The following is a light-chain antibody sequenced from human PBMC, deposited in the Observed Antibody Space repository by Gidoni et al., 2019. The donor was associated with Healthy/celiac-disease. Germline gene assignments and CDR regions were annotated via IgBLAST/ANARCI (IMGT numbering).Light chain of an antibody. CDR1: QSISSY. V-gene: IGKV1-39*01. CDR2: AAS. J-gene: IGKJ3*01. CDR3: QQSYSTLFT. Sequence: IQMTQSQSSLSASVGDRVTITCRASQSISSYLNWYQQKPGKAPKLLIYAASSLQSGVPSRFSGSGSGTDFTLTISSLQPEDFATYYCQQSYSTLFTFGQGTKVDIK.